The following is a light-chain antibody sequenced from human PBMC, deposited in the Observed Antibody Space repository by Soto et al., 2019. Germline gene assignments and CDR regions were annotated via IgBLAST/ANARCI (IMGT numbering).Light chain of an antibody. CDR3: QQYGTSPPWT. V-gene: IGKV3-20*01. J-gene: IGKJ1*01. CDR1: QRVSSSY. CDR2: AAS. Sequence: EIVLTQSPGTLSLSPGERATLSCRASQRVSSSYLAWYQQKVGQAPRLLIYAASSRATGVPDRFSGSGSGTDFTLAISSLEPEDFAVYYCQQYGTSPPWTFGPGTKVEV.